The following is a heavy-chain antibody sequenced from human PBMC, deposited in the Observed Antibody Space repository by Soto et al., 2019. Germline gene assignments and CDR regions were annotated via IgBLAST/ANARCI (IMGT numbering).Heavy chain of an antibody. Sequence: SETLSLTCTVSGGSVSSVSYYWSWIRQPPGKGLEWIGYIYYSGSTNYNPSLKSRVTISVDTSKNQFSLKLSSVTAADPAVYYCAREYSSSSSFDYWGQGTLVTVSS. J-gene: IGHJ4*02. CDR3: AREYSSSSSFDY. V-gene: IGHV4-61*01. CDR1: GGSVSSVSYY. CDR2: IYYSGST. D-gene: IGHD6-6*01.